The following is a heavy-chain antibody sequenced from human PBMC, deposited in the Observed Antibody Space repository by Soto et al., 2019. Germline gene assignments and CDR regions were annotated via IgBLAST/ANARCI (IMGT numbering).Heavy chain of an antibody. V-gene: IGHV4-30-4*01. CDR2: IYYTGSA. J-gene: IGHJ5*02. CDR3: ASGGSSNWFDP. CDR1: SGSISSADYY. D-gene: IGHD1-26*01. Sequence: SETLSLTCTVSSGSISSADYYWSWIRQPPGKGLEWIGYIYYTGSAYYNPSLKSRVTMSVDTSKNQSSLKVTSVTAADTAVYYCASGGSSNWFDPWGQGTLVTVSS.